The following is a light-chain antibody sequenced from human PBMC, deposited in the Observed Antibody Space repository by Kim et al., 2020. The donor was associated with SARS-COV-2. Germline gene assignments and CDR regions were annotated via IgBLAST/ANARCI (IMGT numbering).Light chain of an antibody. CDR3: QQYNNWPYT. CDR2: GAS. CDR1: QSVSSN. Sequence: SVSPGERATLSCRASQSVSSNLAWYQQKPCQAPRLLIYGASTRATGIPARFSGSGSGTEFTLTISSLQSEDFAVYYCQQYNNWPYTFGQGTKLEI. J-gene: IGKJ2*01. V-gene: IGKV3-15*01.